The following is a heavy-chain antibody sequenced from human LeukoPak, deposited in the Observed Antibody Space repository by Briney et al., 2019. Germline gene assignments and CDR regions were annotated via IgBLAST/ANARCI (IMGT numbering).Heavy chain of an antibody. CDR2: ISSSSSTI. Sequence: GGSLRLSCAASGFTFSSYSMNWVRQAPGKGLEWVSYISSSSSTIYYADSVKGRFTISRDNAKNSLYLQMNSLRAEDTAVYYCARDSLVSGGDAFDIWGQGTMVTVSS. D-gene: IGHD1-26*01. V-gene: IGHV3-48*01. J-gene: IGHJ3*02. CDR3: ARDSLVSGGDAFDI. CDR1: GFTFSSYS.